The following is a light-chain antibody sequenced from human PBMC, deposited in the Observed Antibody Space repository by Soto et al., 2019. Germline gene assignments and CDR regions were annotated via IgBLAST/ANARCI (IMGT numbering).Light chain of an antibody. CDR3: ATWDSSLKIVV. V-gene: IGLV1-51*02. CDR1: SSNIGNIY. J-gene: IGLJ2*01. CDR2: ENN. Sequence: QSALTQPPSVSAAPGQKVSISCSGGSSNIGNIYVSWYQQVPGTAPKVLITENNKRPSGIPDRFSGSKSGTSAILGISGLQTGDEAYYYCATWDSSLKIVVFGGGTKLTVL.